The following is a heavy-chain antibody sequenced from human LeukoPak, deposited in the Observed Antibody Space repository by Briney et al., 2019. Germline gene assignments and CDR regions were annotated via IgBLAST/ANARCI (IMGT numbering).Heavy chain of an antibody. CDR2: ISYDGSNK. CDR1: GFTFSSYG. D-gene: IGHD1-26*01. CDR3: AKDLRWSSPHYFDY. Sequence: GRSLRLSCAASGFTFSSYGMHWVRQAPGKGLEWVAVISYDGSNKYYADSVKGRFTISRDNSKNTLYLQMNSLRAEDTAVYYCAKDLRWSSPHYFDYWGQGTLVTVSS. J-gene: IGHJ4*02. V-gene: IGHV3-30*18.